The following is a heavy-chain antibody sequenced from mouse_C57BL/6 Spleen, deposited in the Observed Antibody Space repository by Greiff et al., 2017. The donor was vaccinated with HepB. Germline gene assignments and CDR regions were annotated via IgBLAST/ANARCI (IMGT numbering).Heavy chain of an antibody. CDR2: IDPSDSFT. CDR3: ARRTVAPYFDV. CDR1: DYTFTSYW. Sequence: QVQLQQPGAELVKPGASVKLSCKASDYTFTSYWMQWVKQRPGQGLEWIGEIDPSDSFTNYNQKFKGKATLTVDTSSSTAYMQLSSLTSEDSAVYYCARRTVAPYFDVWGKGTTVTVSS. D-gene: IGHD1-1*01. V-gene: IGHV1-50*01. J-gene: IGHJ1*03.